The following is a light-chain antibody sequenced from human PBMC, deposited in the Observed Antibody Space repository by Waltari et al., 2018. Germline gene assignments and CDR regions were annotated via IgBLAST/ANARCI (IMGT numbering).Light chain of an antibody. CDR3: QQRSNWPRT. Sequence: EIVLTQSPATLSLSPGERATLSCRASQSVSRYLAWYQQKPGQAPRLLIYDAFNRATGSPARFSGSGSGTDFTLTISSLEPEDFAVYYCQQRSNWPRTFGQGTKVEIK. CDR2: DAF. J-gene: IGKJ1*01. V-gene: IGKV3-11*01. CDR1: QSVSRY.